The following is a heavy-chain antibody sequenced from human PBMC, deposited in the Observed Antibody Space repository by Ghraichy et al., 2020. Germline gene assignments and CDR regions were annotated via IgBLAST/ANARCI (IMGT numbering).Heavy chain of an antibody. CDR2: IYYSGST. J-gene: IGHJ6*02. CDR3: ARDRQAYGMDV. Sequence: SETLSPTCTVSGGSVSSGSYYWSWIRQPPGKGLEWIGYIYYSGSTNYNPSLKSRVTISVDTSKNQFSLKLSSVTAADTAVYYCARDRQAYGMDVWGQGTTVTVSS. CDR1: GGSVSSGSYY. V-gene: IGHV4-61*01.